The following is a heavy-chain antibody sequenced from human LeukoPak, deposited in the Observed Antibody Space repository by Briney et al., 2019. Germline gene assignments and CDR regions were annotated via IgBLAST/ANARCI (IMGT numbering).Heavy chain of an antibody. CDR1: GGSISSDNHY. V-gene: IGHV4-31*03. CDR2: INYSGNT. Sequence: PSQTLSLTCTVSGGSISSDNHYWSWIRQHPGKGLEWIGYINYSGNTHYNSSLKSRGTISVDTSKNQFSLKLNSVTAADTAVYYCARVGYEYVWGSYRYGWFDPWGQGTLVTVSS. D-gene: IGHD3-16*02. CDR3: ARVGYEYVWGSYRYGWFDP. J-gene: IGHJ5*01.